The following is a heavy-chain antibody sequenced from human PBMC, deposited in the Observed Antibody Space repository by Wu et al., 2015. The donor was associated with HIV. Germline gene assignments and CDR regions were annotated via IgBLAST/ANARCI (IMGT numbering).Heavy chain of an antibody. V-gene: IGHV1-2*02. CDR2: INPNSGGT. Sequence: QVQLVQSGAEVKKPGASVKVSCKASGYTFTGYYMHWVRQAPGQGLEWMGWINPNSGGTNYAQKFQGRVTMTRDTSISTAYMELSRLRSDDTAVYYCARDRPGSQAYDYGDNWFDPWGQGTLVTVSS. CDR1: GYTFTGYY. CDR3: ARDRPGSQAYDYGDNWFDP. J-gene: IGHJ5*02. D-gene: IGHD4-17*01.